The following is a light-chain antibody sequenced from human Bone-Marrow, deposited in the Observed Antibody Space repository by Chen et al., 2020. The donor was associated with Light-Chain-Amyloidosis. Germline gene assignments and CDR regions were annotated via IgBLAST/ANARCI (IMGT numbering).Light chain of an antibody. J-gene: IGLJ2*01. CDR1: SSDIGTYSL. V-gene: IGLV2-23*02. Sequence: QYALTQPSSASGSPGQSINISCTGTSSDIGTYSLVSWYQHHPGKAPKLMIYGVTKRPSGVSDRFSGSRAGNTASLTISGLQAEDEADYYCCSYAGSNTFLFGGGTKLTVL. CDR2: GVT. CDR3: CSYAGSNTFL.